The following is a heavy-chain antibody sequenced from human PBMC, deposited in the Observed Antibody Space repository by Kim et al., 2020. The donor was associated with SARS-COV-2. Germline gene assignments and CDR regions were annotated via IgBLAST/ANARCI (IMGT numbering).Heavy chain of an antibody. D-gene: IGHD3-16*01. Sequence: GGSLRLSCTGSGFTFGDYGMSWIRQAPGKGLEWVGFIKSKPYGETTEYAASVRGRFTISRDDSKSIAYLHMNSLKTEDTAVYYSTRGSYDVYWGQGTLVTVSS. CDR1: GFTFGDYG. CDR2: IKSKPYGETT. J-gene: IGHJ4*02. V-gene: IGHV3-49*03. CDR3: TRGSYDVY.